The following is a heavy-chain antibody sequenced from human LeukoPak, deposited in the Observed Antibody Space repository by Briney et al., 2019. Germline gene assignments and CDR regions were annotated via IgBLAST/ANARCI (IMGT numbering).Heavy chain of an antibody. D-gene: IGHD6-13*01. CDR3: ARHAWHAAVLFDY. CDR2: IYYGGTT. CDR1: GGSISSGGSY. V-gene: IGHV4-39*01. Sequence: PSETLSLTCTVSGGSISSGGSYWSWIRQHPGKGLEWIGCIYYGGTTYYNPSLKSRVTISVDTSKNQFSLKLSSVTAADTAVYYCARHAWHAAVLFDYWGQGTLVTVSP. J-gene: IGHJ4*02.